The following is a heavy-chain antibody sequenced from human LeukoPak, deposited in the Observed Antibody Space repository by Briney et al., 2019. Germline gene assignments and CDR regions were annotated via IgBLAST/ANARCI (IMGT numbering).Heavy chain of an antibody. D-gene: IGHD5-24*01. Sequence: PGGSLRLSCAASGFTLTNNAMSWVRQAPGKGLEWVSVISGSGVTTYYADPVKGRFTISRDNAKNSLFLQMSSLRAEDTAVYYCARVGRDGYNSGDSWGQGTLVTVSS. CDR2: ISGSGVTT. CDR3: ARVGRDGYNSGDS. CDR1: GFTLTNNA. V-gene: IGHV3-23*01. J-gene: IGHJ4*02.